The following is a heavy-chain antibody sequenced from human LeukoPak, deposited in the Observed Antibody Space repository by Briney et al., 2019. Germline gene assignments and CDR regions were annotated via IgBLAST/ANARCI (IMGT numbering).Heavy chain of an antibody. CDR2: ISYDGSSK. CDR1: GFTFSSYA. D-gene: IGHD4-17*01. Sequence: PGRSLRLSCAASGFTFSSYAMHWVRQAPGKGLEWVAVISYDGSSKYYADSVKGRFTISRDNSKNTLYLQMNSLRAEDTAVYYCARDAGGSTVTTSDFDYWGQGTLVTVSS. V-gene: IGHV3-30-3*01. J-gene: IGHJ4*02. CDR3: ARDAGGSTVTTSDFDY.